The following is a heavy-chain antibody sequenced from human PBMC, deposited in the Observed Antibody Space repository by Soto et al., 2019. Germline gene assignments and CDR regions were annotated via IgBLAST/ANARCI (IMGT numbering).Heavy chain of an antibody. J-gene: IGHJ6*03. CDR2: ISYDGSHK. CDR3: AKDPNTAKYYSHYMDV. V-gene: IGHV3-30*18. Sequence: QVYLVESGGGVVQPGRSLRLSCAASEFTFSGYGMHWVRQAPGKGLEWVALISYDGSHKNYADSVKGRFTISRDNSKNTLFLQMNSLKPEDTAVYYCAKDPNTAKYYSHYMDVWGKGTTVTVSS. CDR1: EFTFSGYG. D-gene: IGHD2-8*01.